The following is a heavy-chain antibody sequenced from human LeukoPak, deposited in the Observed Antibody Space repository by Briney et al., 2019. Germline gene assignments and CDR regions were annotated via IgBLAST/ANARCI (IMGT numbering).Heavy chain of an antibody. CDR3: TRLIATVTTYYFDY. V-gene: IGHV3-49*04. Sequence: GGTLRLSCTASGFTFGDYAMSWVRQAPGKGLEWVGFIRSKAYGGTTEYAASVKGRFTISRDDSKSIAYLQMNSLKTEDTAVYYCTRLIATVTTYYFDYWGQGTLVTVSS. CDR2: IRSKAYGGTT. CDR1: GFTFGDYA. J-gene: IGHJ4*02. D-gene: IGHD4-17*01.